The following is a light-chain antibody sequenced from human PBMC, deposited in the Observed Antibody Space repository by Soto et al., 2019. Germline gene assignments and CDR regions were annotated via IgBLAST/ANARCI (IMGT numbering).Light chain of an antibody. CDR2: EVS. J-gene: IGLJ3*02. Sequence: QSALTQPASVSGSPGQSITISCTGTHSDLGDFKFVSWYQQHPGKAPKLLIYEVSNRPSGISARFSGSKSADMASLTISGLQAADEADYHCCSYTASGTWVFGGGTKLTVL. V-gene: IGLV2-14*01. CDR3: CSYTASGTWV. CDR1: HSDLGDFKF.